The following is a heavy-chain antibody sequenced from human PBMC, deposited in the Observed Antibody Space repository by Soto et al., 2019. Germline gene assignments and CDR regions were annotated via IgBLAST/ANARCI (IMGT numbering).Heavy chain of an antibody. D-gene: IGHD5-18*01. CDR1: GYTFTSYD. V-gene: IGHV1-8*01. CDR2: MNPNSGNT. CDR3: ASRGYALRGHDAFDI. J-gene: IGHJ3*02. Sequence: QVQLVQSGAEVKKPGASVKVSCKASGYTFTSYDINWVRQATGQGLEWMGWMNPNSGNTGYAQKFQGRVTMTRNTSISTAYRELSSLRSEDTAVYYCASRGYALRGHDAFDIWGQGTMVTVSS.